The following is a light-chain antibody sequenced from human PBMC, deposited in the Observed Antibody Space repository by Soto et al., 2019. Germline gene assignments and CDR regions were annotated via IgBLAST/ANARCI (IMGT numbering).Light chain of an antibody. CDR2: DVY. J-gene: IGLJ2*01. Sequence: QSALTQPASVSGSPGQSITISCTGTSSDVGYYDSVSWYQRHPDKAPKLMIYDVYSRPSGVSNRFSGSKSGNTASLTISGIQAEHEADEYYCSRSYSETLVLFAGGTKLTVL. CDR3: CSRSYSETLVL. V-gene: IGLV2-14*01. CDR1: SSDVGYYDS.